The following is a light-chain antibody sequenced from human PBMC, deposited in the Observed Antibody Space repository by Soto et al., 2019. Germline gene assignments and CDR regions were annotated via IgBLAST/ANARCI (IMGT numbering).Light chain of an antibody. CDR3: QQYNNWLWS. J-gene: IGKJ1*01. CDR2: GAS. Sequence: EIVMTQSPATLSVSPGERATLSCRASQSVSSNLAWYQQKPGQAPRLLIYGASTGATGIPARFSGSGSGADFTLTNSSLLSKDFAVYYLQQYNNWLWSFGQGTKVEIK. CDR1: QSVSSN. V-gene: IGKV3-15*01.